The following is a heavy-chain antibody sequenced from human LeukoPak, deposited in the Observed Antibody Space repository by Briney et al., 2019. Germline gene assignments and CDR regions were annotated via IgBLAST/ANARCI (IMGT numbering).Heavy chain of an antibody. J-gene: IGHJ5*02. CDR2: IIPIFGTA. V-gene: IGHV1-69*05. CDR1: GGTFSSYA. CDR3: ARGGYCSSTSCLDWFDP. D-gene: IGHD2-2*01. Sequence: GASAKVSCKASGGTFSSYAISWVRQAPGQGLEWMGGIIPIFGTANYAQKFQGRVTITRNTSISTAYMELSSLRSEDTAVYYCARGGYCSSTSCLDWFDPWGQGTLVTVSS.